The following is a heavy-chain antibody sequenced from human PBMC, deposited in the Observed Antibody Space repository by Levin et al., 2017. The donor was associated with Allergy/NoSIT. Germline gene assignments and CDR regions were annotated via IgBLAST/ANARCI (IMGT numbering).Heavy chain of an antibody. CDR1: GFTFSSYG. Sequence: PGGSLRLSCAASGFTFSSYGMHWVRQAPGKGLEWVAVISYDGSNKYYADSVKGRFTISRDNSKNTLYLQMNSLRAEDTAVYYCAKVYYGSGSYYSWNYYYYYGMDVWGQGTTVTVSS. CDR3: AKVYYGSGSYYSWNYYYYYGMDV. V-gene: IGHV3-30*18. J-gene: IGHJ6*02. CDR2: ISYDGSNK. D-gene: IGHD3-10*01.